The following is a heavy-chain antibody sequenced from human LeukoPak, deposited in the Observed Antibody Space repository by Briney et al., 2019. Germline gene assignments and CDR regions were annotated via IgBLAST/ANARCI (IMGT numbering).Heavy chain of an antibody. J-gene: IGHJ3*02. D-gene: IGHD6-13*01. V-gene: IGHV3-23*01. Sequence: GGSLRLSCAASGFAFSTYAMSWVRQAPGKGLEWVSVISGSGGTRYYADSVKGRFTISRDNSKNTVDLQMNSLRAEDTAVYYCAKDEVSSWYDAFDIWGQGTMVTVSS. CDR2: ISGSGGTR. CDR3: AKDEVSSWYDAFDI. CDR1: GFAFSTYA.